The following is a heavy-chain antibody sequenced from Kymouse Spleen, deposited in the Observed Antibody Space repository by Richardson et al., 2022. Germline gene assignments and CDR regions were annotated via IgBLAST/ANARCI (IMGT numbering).Heavy chain of an antibody. D-gene: IGHD3-9*01. V-gene: IGHV5-51*01. CDR1: GYSFTSYW. Sequence: EVQLVQSGAEVKKPGESLKISCKGSGYSFTSYWIGWVRQMPGKGLEWMGIIYPGDSDTRYSPSFQGQVTISADKSISTAYLQWSSLKASDTAMYYCARTYRTGLLRYFDWLLDYWGQGTLVTVSS. CDR2: IYPGDSDT. CDR3: ARTYRTGLLRYFDWLLDY. J-gene: IGHJ4*02.